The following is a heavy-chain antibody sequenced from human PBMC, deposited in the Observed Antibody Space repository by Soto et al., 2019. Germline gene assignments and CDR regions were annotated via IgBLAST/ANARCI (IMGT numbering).Heavy chain of an antibody. CDR2: ISYDGSNK. V-gene: IGHV3-30-3*01. D-gene: IGHD4-4*01. J-gene: IGHJ2*01. Sequence: QVQLVESGGGVVQPGRSLRLSCAASGFTFSSYAMHWVRQAPGTGLEWVAVISYDGSNKYYADSVKGRFTISRDNSKNTLSLQMNSLRAEETAVYYCARPLWRNDYNCGYFDLWGRGTLVTVAS. CDR3: ARPLWRNDYNCGYFDL. CDR1: GFTFSSYA.